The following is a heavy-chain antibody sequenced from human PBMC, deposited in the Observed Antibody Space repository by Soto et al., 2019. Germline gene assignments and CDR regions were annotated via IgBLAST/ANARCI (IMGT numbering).Heavy chain of an antibody. D-gene: IGHD3-22*01. Sequence: GGSLRLSCAASRFTFSYYAMSWVRRAPGKGLEWVSGISASGHTTYYADSVKGRFTISRDNSKNTLYLQMNSLRAEDTALYYCAKDSAYYYDSSGHCFDYWGQGTLVTVSS. V-gene: IGHV3-23*01. CDR1: RFTFSYYA. CDR2: ISASGHTT. CDR3: AKDSAYYYDSSGHCFDY. J-gene: IGHJ4*02.